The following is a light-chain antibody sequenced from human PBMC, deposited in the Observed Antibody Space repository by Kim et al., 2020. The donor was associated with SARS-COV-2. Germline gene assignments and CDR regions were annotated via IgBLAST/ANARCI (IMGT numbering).Light chain of an antibody. CDR2: DVN. J-gene: IGLJ3*02. CDR3: SSYTSTKIIV. V-gene: IGLV2-14*03. Sequence: QSITVSCTGSYSDISYYTYVSWYQQHPGKAPKLIIYDVNTRPSGVSNRFSGSQSGNTASLTISGLQAEDEADYYCSSYTSTKIIVFGGGTQLTVL. CDR1: YSDISYYTY.